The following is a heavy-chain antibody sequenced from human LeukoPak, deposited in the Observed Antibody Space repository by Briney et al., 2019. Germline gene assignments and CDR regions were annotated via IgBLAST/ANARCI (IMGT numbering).Heavy chain of an antibody. CDR3: ARHTLTGYYSY. CDR1: GGSISSGSLH. D-gene: IGHD3-9*01. Sequence: SETLSLTCTVSGGSISSGSLHWGWIRQSPGKGLEWIASMHYSGSTYYNPSLKSRATISLDTSKNQFSLKVTSVTAADTAVYYCARHTLTGYYSYWGQGTLVTVSS. V-gene: IGHV4-39*07. J-gene: IGHJ4*02. CDR2: MHYSGST.